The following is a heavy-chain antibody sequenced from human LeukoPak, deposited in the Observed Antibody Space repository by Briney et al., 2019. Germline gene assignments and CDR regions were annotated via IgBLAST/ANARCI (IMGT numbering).Heavy chain of an antibody. Sequence: PSETLSLTCTVSGGSISSYYWSWIRQPPGKGLEWIGYIYYSGSTYYNPSLKSRVTISVDTTKNQFSLKLRSVTAADTAVYYCARGPTMFAYWGQGTLVTVSS. CDR1: GGSISSYY. D-gene: IGHD4/OR15-4a*01. J-gene: IGHJ4*02. CDR2: IYYSGST. CDR3: ARGPTMFAY. V-gene: IGHV4-59*06.